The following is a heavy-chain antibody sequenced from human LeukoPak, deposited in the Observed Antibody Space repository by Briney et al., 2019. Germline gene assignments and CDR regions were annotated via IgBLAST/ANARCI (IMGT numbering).Heavy chain of an antibody. CDR1: GYTFTSYG. J-gene: IGHJ4*02. Sequence: ASVKVSCKASGYTFTSYGISWVRQAPGQGLEWMGVINPSTGNTYYAQNFQGRVSMTRDTSTSTVYLEVSSLRSEDTAVYYCARDYPAMVATIRSVRGYYFNYWGQGTLVTVSS. CDR2: INPSTGNT. CDR3: ARDYPAMVATIRSVRGYYFNY. V-gene: IGHV1-46*01. D-gene: IGHD5-12*01.